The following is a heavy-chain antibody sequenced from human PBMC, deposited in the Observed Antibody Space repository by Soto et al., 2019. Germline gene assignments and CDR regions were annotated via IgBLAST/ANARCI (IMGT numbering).Heavy chain of an antibody. J-gene: IGHJ6*02. D-gene: IGHD3-10*01. Sequence: LRLSCRASGLAFGNYAMNWVRQVPGRGLEWVAGVSTNGRSTYYADSVRGRFTISRDNSKITVYLQMNSLRAEDTAVYYCAKDRAFNYFYGMDVWGQGTTVTVSS. CDR2: VSTNGRST. V-gene: IGHV3-23*01. CDR1: GLAFGNYA. CDR3: AKDRAFNYFYGMDV.